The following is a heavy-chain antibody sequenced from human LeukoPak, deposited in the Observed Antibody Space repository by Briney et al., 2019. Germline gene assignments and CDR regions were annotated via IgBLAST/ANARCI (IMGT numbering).Heavy chain of an antibody. V-gene: IGHV4-59*01. D-gene: IGHD2-15*01. J-gene: IGHJ5*02. CDR3: ARGGWSLDP. CDR2: IYYSGST. Sequence: ASETLSLTCTVSGGAISNNYWSWIRQPPGKGLEWIGYIYYSGSTNYKPSLKSRVTTSVDTSKNQISLKLSSVTAADTAVYYCARGGWSLDPWGQGTLVTVSS. CDR1: GGAISNNY.